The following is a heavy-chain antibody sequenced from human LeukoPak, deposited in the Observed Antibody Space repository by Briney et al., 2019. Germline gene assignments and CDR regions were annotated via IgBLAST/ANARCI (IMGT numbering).Heavy chain of an antibody. CDR1: GFTFSSYA. Sequence: SGGSLRLSCAASGFTFSSYAMSWVRQAPGKGLEWVSAISGSGGSTYYADSVKGRFTISRDNSKNTLYLQMNSLRAEDTAVYYCAKGSRYDFWSGYQPTPYYFDYWGQGTLVTVSS. J-gene: IGHJ4*02. V-gene: IGHV3-23*01. CDR3: AKGSRYDFWSGYQPTPYYFDY. D-gene: IGHD3-3*01. CDR2: ISGSGGST.